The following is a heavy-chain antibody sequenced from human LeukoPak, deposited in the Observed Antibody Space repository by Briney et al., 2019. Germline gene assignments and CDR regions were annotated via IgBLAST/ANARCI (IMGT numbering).Heavy chain of an antibody. CDR1: GYTFTGYY. CDR3: ARDRRDGYNLPPAFDI. Sequence: ASVKVSCKASGYTFTGYYMHWVRQAPGQGLEWMGGIIPIFGTANYAQKFQGRVTITADESTSTAYMELSSLRSEDTAVYYCARDRRDGYNLPPAFDIWGQGTMVTVSS. CDR2: IIPIFGTA. D-gene: IGHD5-24*01. V-gene: IGHV1-69*13. J-gene: IGHJ3*02.